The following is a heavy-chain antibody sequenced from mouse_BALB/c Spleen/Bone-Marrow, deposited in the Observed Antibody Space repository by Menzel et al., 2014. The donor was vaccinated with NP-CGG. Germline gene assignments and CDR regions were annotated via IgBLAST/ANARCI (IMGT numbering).Heavy chain of an antibody. CDR2: ISSGGTT. V-gene: IGHV5-6-5*01. CDR1: GFTFSSYA. CDR3: ARRRGYGFPFPY. J-gene: IGHJ3*01. Sequence: EVKLVESGGGLVKPGGSLKLSCAASGFTFSSYAMSWIRQTPEKRLEWVASISSGGTTYYPDSVRGRFTISRDNARNILYLQMSSLGSEDTAMYYCARRRGYGFPFPYWGQGTLVTVSA. D-gene: IGHD2-10*02.